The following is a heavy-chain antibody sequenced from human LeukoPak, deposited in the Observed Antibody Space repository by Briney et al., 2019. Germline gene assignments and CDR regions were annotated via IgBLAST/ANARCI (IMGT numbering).Heavy chain of an antibody. CDR3: ARVPVTQDTFDI. V-gene: IGHV4-4*02. D-gene: IGHD5-18*01. Sequence: XVXXPXXXXXXWSGEIYHSGSTNYNPSLMTPVTISVDKSNNQFSLELSSVTAADTAVYYCARVPVTQDTFDIWGQGTMVTVS. J-gene: IGHJ3*02. CDR2: IYHSGST.